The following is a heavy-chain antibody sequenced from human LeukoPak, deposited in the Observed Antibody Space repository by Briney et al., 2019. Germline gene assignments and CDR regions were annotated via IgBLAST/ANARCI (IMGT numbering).Heavy chain of an antibody. CDR2: IRSETHGGTT. CDR3: AQGSGQHYEY. Sequence: PGGSLRLSCAASGFTFSSYSMNWVRQAPGKGLEWVGLIRSETHGGTTDYAAPVKGRFTISRDDSKNTLNLQMNSLKAEDTAVYYCAQGSGQHYEYWGQGALVTVSS. J-gene: IGHJ4*02. D-gene: IGHD6-19*01. V-gene: IGHV3-15*07. CDR1: GFTFSSYS.